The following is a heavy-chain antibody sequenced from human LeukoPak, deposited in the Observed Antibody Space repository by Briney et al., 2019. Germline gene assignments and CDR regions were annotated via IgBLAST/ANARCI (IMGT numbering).Heavy chain of an antibody. CDR3: ARVLRYFDWLRKYYFDY. CDR2: IYYSGTT. D-gene: IGHD3-9*01. Sequence: PSETLSLTCTVSGGSISSYYWSWIRQPAGKGLEWIGYIYYSGTTNYNPSLKSRVSMSVDTSKNQFSLKLSSVTAADTAVYYCARVLRYFDWLRKYYFDYWGQGTLVTVSS. J-gene: IGHJ4*02. V-gene: IGHV4-59*01. CDR1: GGSISSYY.